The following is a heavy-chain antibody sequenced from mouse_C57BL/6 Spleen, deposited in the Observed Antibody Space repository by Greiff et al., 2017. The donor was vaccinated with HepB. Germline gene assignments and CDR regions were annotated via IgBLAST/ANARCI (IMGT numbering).Heavy chain of an antibody. CDR2: ISDGGSYT. CDR3: AREGYDYDRAMDY. D-gene: IGHD2-4*01. CDR1: GFTFSSYA. V-gene: IGHV5-4*01. Sequence: EVQGVESGGGLVKPGGSLKLSCAASGFTFSSYAMSWVRQTPEKRLEWVATISDGGSYTYYPDNVKGRFTISRDNAKNNLYLQMSHLKSEDTAMYYCAREGYDYDRAMDYWGQGTSVTVSS. J-gene: IGHJ4*01.